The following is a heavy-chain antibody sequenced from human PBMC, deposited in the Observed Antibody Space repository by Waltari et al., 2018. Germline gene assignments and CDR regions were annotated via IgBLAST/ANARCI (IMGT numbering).Heavy chain of an antibody. J-gene: IGHJ6*02. CDR1: GFTVSSNY. CDR2: IYSGGST. V-gene: IGHV3-53*01. Sequence: EVQLVESGGGLIQPGGSLRLSCAASGFTVSSNYMSWVRQAPGKGLEWVSVIYSGGSTYYADSVKGRFTISRDKSKNTLYLQMNSLRAEDTAVYYCARDRATTYYYYGMDVWGQGTTVTVSS. CDR3: ARDRATTYYYYGMDV.